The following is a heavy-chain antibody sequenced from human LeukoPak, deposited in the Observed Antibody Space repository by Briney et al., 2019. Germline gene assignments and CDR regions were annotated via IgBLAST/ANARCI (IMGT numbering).Heavy chain of an antibody. Sequence: PSETLSLTCTVSGGSISSSSYYWGWIRQAPGKGLEWVSYISSSSSTIYYADSVKGRFTISRDSAKNSLYLQMNSLRAEDTAVYYCARDLTYYYDSSGYGPYWYFDLWGRGTLVTVSS. D-gene: IGHD3-22*01. J-gene: IGHJ2*01. CDR1: GGSISSSS. CDR2: ISSSSSTI. V-gene: IGHV3-48*04. CDR3: ARDLTYYYDSSGYGPYWYFDL.